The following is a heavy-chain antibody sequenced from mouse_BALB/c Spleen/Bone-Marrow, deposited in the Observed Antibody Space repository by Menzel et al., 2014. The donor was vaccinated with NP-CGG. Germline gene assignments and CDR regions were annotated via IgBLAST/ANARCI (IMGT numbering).Heavy chain of an antibody. Sequence: EVKLVVSGGGLVKPGGSLKLSCAVSGFTFSSYTMSWVRQTPEKRLEWVATISSGGSYTYYPDSVKGRFTISRDNAKNTLYLQMSSLKSEDTAMYYCTRDPYYYGSSYAMDYWGQGTSVTVSS. CDR2: ISSGGSYT. CDR1: GFTFSSYT. D-gene: IGHD1-1*01. J-gene: IGHJ4*01. V-gene: IGHV5-6-4*01. CDR3: TRDPYYYGSSYAMDY.